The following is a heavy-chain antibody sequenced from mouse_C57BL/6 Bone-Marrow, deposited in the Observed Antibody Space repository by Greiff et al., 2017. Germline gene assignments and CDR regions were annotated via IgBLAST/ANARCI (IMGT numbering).Heavy chain of an antibody. J-gene: IGHJ2*01. V-gene: IGHV3-6*01. D-gene: IGHD2-14*01. CDR1: GYSITSGYY. CDR2: ISYDGSN. Sequence: EVQLQQSGPGLVKPSQSLSLTCSVTGYSITSGYYWNWIRQFPGNKLEWMGYISYDGSNNYNPSLKNRISITRDTSKNQFFLKLNSVTTEDTATYYCAGVRYFDYWGQGTTRTVSS. CDR3: AGVRYFDY.